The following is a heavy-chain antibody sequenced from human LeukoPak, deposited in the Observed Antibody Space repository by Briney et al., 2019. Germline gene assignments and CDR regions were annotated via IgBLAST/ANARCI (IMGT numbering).Heavy chain of an antibody. D-gene: IGHD1-26*01. V-gene: IGHV1-69*04. CDR3: ASGLTGGSHPFDY. Sequence: SVKVSCKASGGTFSSYAISWVRQAPGQGLEWMGRIIPILGIANYAQKFQGRVTITADKSTSTAYMELSSLRSEDTAVYYCASGLTGGSHPFDYWGQGTLVTVSS. CDR1: GGTFSSYA. J-gene: IGHJ4*02. CDR2: IIPILGIA.